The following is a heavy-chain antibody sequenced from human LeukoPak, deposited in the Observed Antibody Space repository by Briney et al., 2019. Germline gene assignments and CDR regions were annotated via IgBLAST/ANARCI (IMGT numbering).Heavy chain of an antibody. CDR1: GLTFSNYA. Sequence: PGGSLTLSCTASGLTFSNYATTWVRQAPGKGLEWVSSITGSGRGTYYADSVKGRSSVSRANSQNTVFLHMNSLRADDTALYYCSKDPNGDYVGAFDMWGPGTMVTVSS. CDR2: ITGSGRGT. J-gene: IGHJ3*02. D-gene: IGHD4-17*01. CDR3: SKDPNGDYVGAFDM. V-gene: IGHV3-23*01.